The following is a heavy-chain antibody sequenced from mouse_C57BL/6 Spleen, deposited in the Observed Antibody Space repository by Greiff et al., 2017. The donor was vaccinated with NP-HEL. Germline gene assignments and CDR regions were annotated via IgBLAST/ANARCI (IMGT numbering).Heavy chain of an antibody. D-gene: IGHD2-3*01. CDR2: INPYNGDT. Sequence: VQLQQSGPELVKPGDSVKISCTASGYSFTGYFMNWVMQSHGKSLEWIGRINPYNGDTFYNQKFKGKATLTVDKSSSTAHMELRSLTSEDSAGYYCARRKDGYYYFDYWGQGTTLTVSS. CDR1: GYSFTGYF. J-gene: IGHJ2*01. V-gene: IGHV1-20*01. CDR3: ARRKDGYYYFDY.